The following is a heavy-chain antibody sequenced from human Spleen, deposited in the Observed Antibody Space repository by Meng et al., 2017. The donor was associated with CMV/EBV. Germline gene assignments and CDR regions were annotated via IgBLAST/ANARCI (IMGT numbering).Heavy chain of an antibody. J-gene: IGHJ4*02. CDR3: ARDIHFGGYFDY. Sequence: GESLKISCAASGFTFSRYWMSWVRQAPGKGLEWVANIKEDGSEKHYVDSVRGRFTVSRDNTKKSLYLQTNSLRAEDTAIYFCARDIHFGGYFDYWGQGTLVTVSS. V-gene: IGHV3-7*01. D-gene: IGHD3-16*01. CDR2: IKEDGSEK. CDR1: GFTFSRYW.